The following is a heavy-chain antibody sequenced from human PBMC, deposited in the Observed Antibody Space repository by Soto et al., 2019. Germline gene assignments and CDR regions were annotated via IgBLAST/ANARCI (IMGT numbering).Heavy chain of an antibody. CDR3: ARGDVNWFDP. J-gene: IGHJ5*02. CDR2: INPKSSVT. Sequence: WASVKVSCKASGYSFIGYYMHWVRQAPGQGLEWMGWINPKSSVTNYAQKFQGRVTMTRDTSITTAYMELSSLRSDDTAVYYCARGDVNWFDPWGQGALVTVSS. CDR1: GYSFIGYY. D-gene: IGHD2-21*02. V-gene: IGHV1-2*02.